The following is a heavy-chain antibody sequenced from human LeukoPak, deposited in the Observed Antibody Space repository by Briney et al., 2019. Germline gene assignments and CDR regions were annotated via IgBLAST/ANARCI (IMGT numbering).Heavy chain of an antibody. J-gene: IGHJ4*02. D-gene: IGHD5-18*01. Sequence: SETLSLTCTVSGGSFSSYYWSWIRQPPGKGLEWIGYIYYSGSTNYNPSLKSRVTISVDTSKNQFSLKLSSVTAADTAVYYCAREVHSYGHIYYFDYWGQGTLVTVSS. V-gene: IGHV4-59*01. CDR3: AREVHSYGHIYYFDY. CDR2: IYYSGST. CDR1: GGSFSSYY.